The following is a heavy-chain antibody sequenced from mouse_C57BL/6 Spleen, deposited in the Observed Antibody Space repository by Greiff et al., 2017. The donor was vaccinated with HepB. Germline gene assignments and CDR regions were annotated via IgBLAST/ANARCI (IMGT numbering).Heavy chain of an antibody. Sequence: QVQLQQSGAELVRPGSSVKLSCKASGYTFTSYWMHWVKQRPIQGLEWIGNIDPSDSETHYNQKFKDKATLTVDKSSSTAYMQLSSLTSEDSAVYYCARSRDSIYFDYWGQGTTLTVSS. CDR2: IDPSDSET. CDR3: ARSRDSIYFDY. D-gene: IGHD2-10*02. V-gene: IGHV1-52*01. J-gene: IGHJ2*01. CDR1: GYTFTSYW.